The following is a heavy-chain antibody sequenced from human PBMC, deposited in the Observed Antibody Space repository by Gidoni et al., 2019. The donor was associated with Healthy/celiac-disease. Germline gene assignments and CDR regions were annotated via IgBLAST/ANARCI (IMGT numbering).Heavy chain of an antibody. Sequence: EVQLVESGGGLVQPGRSLRLSCAASGFTFDDYAMHWVRQAPGKGLEWVSGISWNSGSIGYADSVKGRFTISRDNAKNSLYLQMNSLRAEDTALYYCAKSYGSGSYSGMDVWGQGTTVTVSS. CDR1: GFTFDDYA. CDR2: ISWNSGSI. V-gene: IGHV3-9*01. J-gene: IGHJ6*02. D-gene: IGHD3-10*01. CDR3: AKSYGSGSYSGMDV.